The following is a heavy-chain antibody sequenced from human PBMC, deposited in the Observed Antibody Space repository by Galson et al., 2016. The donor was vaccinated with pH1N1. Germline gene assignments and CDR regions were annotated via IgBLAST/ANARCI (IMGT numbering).Heavy chain of an antibody. CDR1: GVSVNSPTYY. Sequence: TLSLTCTVSGVSVNSPTYYWSWIRQPAGKGLEWIGRFHTSGSTNYKPSLHSRVTISLDASNNQFSLKLTSVTAADTAVYYCAREADSSDSTGYYYKTFDYWGQGILVTVSS. J-gene: IGHJ4*02. CDR2: FHTSGST. D-gene: IGHD3-22*01. V-gene: IGHV4-61*02. CDR3: AREADSSDSTGYYYKTFDY.